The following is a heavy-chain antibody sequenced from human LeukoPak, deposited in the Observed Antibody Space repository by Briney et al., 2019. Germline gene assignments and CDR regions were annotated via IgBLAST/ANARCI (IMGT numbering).Heavy chain of an antibody. J-gene: IGHJ4*02. Sequence: PSETLSLTCTVSGGSISSNCYYWGWIPPTAEKGLEWMGSIYNSGSTYYNPSLKSRVTISVDTSKNQFSLKLNSVTAADTAVYYCARQRAPYYYDGSGPFDYWGQGTLVTACS. CDR3: ARQRAPYYYDGSGPFDY. D-gene: IGHD3-22*01. CDR1: GGSISSNCYY. V-gene: IGHV4-39*01. CDR2: IYNSGST.